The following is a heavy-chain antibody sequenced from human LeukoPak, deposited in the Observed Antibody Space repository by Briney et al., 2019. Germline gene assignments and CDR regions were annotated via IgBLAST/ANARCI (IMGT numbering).Heavy chain of an antibody. CDR1: GGSISSYY. V-gene: IGHV4-59*01. Sequence: PSETLSLTCTVSGGSISSYYWSWIRQPPGKGLEWIGYIYYSGSINYNPSLKSRVTISVDTSKNQFSLKLSSVTAADTAVYYCAREVLPDGGYFDYWGQGTLVTVSS. CDR2: IYYSGSI. CDR3: AREVLPDGGYFDY. J-gene: IGHJ4*02.